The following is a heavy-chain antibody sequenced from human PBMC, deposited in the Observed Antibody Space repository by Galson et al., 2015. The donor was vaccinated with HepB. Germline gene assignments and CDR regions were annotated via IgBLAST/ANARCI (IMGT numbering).Heavy chain of an antibody. Sequence: SLRLSCAASGFTFSSYAMHWVRQAPGKGLEWVAVISYDGSNKYYADSVKGRFTISRDNSKNTLYLQMNSLRAEDTAVYYCAREFATGTTGWFDPWGQGTLVTVSS. CDR1: GFTFSSYA. J-gene: IGHJ5*02. CDR3: AREFATGTTGWFDP. V-gene: IGHV3-30*14. CDR2: ISYDGSNK. D-gene: IGHD1-1*01.